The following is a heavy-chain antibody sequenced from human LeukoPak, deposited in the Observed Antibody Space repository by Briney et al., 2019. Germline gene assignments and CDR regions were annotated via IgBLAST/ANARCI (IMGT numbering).Heavy chain of an antibody. CDR2: ISWDGGYV. CDR3: AKVGTVMANTEYYFDY. V-gene: IGHV3-9*01. CDR1: GFTFDDYA. D-gene: IGHD5-18*01. Sequence: GGSLRLSCAASGFTFDDYAMHWVRQAPGKGLEWVSGISWDGGYVAYADSVKGRFTISRDNAKNSLYLQMNSLRAGDTALYHCAKVGTVMANTEYYFDYWGQGTLVTVSS. J-gene: IGHJ4*02.